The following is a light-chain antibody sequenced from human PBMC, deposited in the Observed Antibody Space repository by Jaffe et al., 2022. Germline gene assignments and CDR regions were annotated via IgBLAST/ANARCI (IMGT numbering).Light chain of an antibody. CDR2: AAS. V-gene: IGKV1-39*01. J-gene: IGKJ4*01. CDR1: QSISSY. Sequence: DIQMTQSPSSLSASVGDRVTITCRASQSISSYLNWYQQKPGKAPKLLIYAASSLQSGVPSRFSGSGSGTDFTLTISSLQPEDFATYYCQQSYSTLVKLTFGGGTKVEIK. CDR3: QQSYSTLVKLT.